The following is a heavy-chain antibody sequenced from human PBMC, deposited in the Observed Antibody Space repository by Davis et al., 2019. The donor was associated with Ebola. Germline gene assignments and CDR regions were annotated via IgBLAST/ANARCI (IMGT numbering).Heavy chain of an antibody. CDR1: GYTFTDFY. J-gene: IGHJ4*02. CDR2: ISGYNGKT. Sequence: ASVKVSCKASGYTFTDFYIHWVRQAPGQGLEWMGWISGYNGKTDYAQIVQGRVSMTVDTSTSTAYMELRSLRSDDTALYFCARADPGDPEDYWGQGTVVTVSS. V-gene: IGHV1-18*01. CDR3: ARADPGDPEDY.